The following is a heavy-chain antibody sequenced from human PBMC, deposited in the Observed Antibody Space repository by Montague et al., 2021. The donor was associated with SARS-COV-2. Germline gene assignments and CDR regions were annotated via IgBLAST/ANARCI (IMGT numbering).Heavy chain of an antibody. Sequence: SLRLSCAASGFTFSDYYMSWIRQAPGKGLEWVSYISGRGSYTDYADSVKGRFTISRDNARKSLYLEMNSLRAEDTAVYYCARGYDSSGYQYWGQGTLVTVSS. CDR2: ISGRGSYT. D-gene: IGHD3-22*01. CDR3: ARGYDSSGYQY. J-gene: IGHJ4*02. V-gene: IGHV3-11*05. CDR1: GFTFSDYY.